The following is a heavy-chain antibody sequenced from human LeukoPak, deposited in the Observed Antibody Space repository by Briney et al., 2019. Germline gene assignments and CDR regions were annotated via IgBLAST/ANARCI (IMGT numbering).Heavy chain of an antibody. D-gene: IGHD3-10*01. J-gene: IGHJ4*02. CDR2: IYYSGST. CDR3: ASSGYYGSGSSFDC. Sequence: SETLSLTCTVSGGSISSSSYYWGWIRQPPGKGLEWIGSIYYSGSTYYNPSLKSRVTISVDTSKNQFSLKLSSVTAADTAVYYCASSGYYGSGSSFDCWGQGTLVTVSS. CDR1: GGSISSSSYY. V-gene: IGHV4-39*07.